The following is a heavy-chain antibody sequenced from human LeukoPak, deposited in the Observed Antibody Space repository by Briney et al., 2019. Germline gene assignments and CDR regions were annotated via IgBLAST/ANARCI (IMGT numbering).Heavy chain of an antibody. CDR3: AVSRPKDSSGYTPDFWFDP. J-gene: IGHJ5*02. CDR2: TYYRSKWYN. Sequence: PSQTLSLTCAISGDSVSSNSAAWNWIRQSPSGGLEWLGRTYYRSKWYNDYAVSVKSRITINPDTSKNQFSLQLNSVTPEDTAVYYCAVSRPKDSSGYTPDFWFDPWGQGTLVTVSS. D-gene: IGHD3-22*01. CDR1: GDSVSSNSAA. V-gene: IGHV6-1*01.